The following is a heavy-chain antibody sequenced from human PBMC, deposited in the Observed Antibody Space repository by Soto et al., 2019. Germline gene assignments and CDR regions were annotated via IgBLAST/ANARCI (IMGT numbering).Heavy chain of an antibody. V-gene: IGHV5-51*01. J-gene: IGHJ5*02. CDR2: IYPGDSDT. D-gene: IGHD3-10*01. CDR3: ARPLVRGVIIHWFDP. CDR1: GYSFTSYW. Sequence: GESLKISCKGSGYSFTSYWIGWVRQMPGKGLEWMGIIYPGDSDTRYSPSFQGQVTISADKSISTAYLQWSSLEASDTAMYYCARPLVRGVIIHWFDPWGQGTLVTVSS.